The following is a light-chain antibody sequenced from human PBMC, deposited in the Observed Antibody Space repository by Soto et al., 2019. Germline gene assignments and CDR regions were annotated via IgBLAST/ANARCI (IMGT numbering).Light chain of an antibody. CDR2: GAS. CDR3: QVYNNGPPG. V-gene: IGKV1-27*01. Sequence: IQMTQSPSSLSASVVDRVTITCRASQGIRNDLGWYQQKPGKAPKLLIYGASTLQSRVPSRFSGGGSGTEFTLTISGLQIEDLATYYCQVYNNGPPGFGQGTRLEIK. CDR1: QGIRND. J-gene: IGKJ5*01.